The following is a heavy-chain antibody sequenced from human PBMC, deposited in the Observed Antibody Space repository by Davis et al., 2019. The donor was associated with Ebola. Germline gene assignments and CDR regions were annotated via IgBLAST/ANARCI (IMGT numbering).Heavy chain of an antibody. CDR1: GGSISSYY. V-gene: IGHV4-59*01. Sequence: SETLSLTCTVSGGSISSYYWSWIRQPPGKGLEWIGYIYYSGSTNYNPSLKSRVTISVDTSKNQFSLKLSSVTAADTAVYYCARFKYYYDSSGYYSDFDYWGQGTLVTVSS. CDR2: IYYSGST. D-gene: IGHD3-22*01. CDR3: ARFKYYYDSSGYYSDFDY. J-gene: IGHJ4*02.